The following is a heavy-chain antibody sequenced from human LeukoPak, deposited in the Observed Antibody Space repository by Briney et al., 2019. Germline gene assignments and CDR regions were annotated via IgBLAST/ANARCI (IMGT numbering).Heavy chain of an antibody. Sequence: PSETLSPTCAVSGYSISSGYYWGWIRQPPGKGLEWIGSIYHSGSTYYNPSLKSRVTISVDTSKNQFSLKLSSVTAADTAVYYCARLPPTRYGDYGYYFDYWGQGTLVTVSS. CDR1: GYSISSGYY. J-gene: IGHJ4*02. V-gene: IGHV4-38-2*01. D-gene: IGHD4-17*01. CDR2: IYHSGST. CDR3: ARLPPTRYGDYGYYFDY.